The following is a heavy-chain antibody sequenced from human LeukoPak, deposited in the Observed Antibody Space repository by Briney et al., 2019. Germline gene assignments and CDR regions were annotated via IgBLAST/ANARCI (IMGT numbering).Heavy chain of an antibody. CDR1: GGSFSGYY. CDR3: ASLSSLARYVHY. CDR2: INDSGST. J-gene: IGHJ4*02. Sequence: SETLSLTCAVYGGSFSGYYWSWIRQPPGKGLEWIGEINDSGSTNYNPSLKSRVTISVDTSKNQFSLKLSSVTAADTAVYYCASLSSLARYVHYWGQGTLVTVSS. D-gene: IGHD6-6*01. V-gene: IGHV4-34*01.